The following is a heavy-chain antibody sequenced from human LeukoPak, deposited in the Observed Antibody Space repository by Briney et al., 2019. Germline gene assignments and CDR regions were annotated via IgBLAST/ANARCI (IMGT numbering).Heavy chain of an antibody. J-gene: IGHJ3*02. D-gene: IGHD3-10*01. CDR1: GYTFTGYY. CDR2: INPNSGGT. V-gene: IGHV1-2*02. Sequence: ASVKVSCKASGYTFTGYYMHWVRQAPGQGLEWMGWINPNSGGTNYAQKFQGRVTMTRDTSISTAYMELSGLRSDDTAVYYCARERLTMVRGEEDALDIWGQGTMVTVSS. CDR3: ARERLTMVRGEEDALDI.